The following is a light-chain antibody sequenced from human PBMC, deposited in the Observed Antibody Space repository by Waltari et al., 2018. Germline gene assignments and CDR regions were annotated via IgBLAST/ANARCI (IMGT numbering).Light chain of an antibody. CDR3: SSYAGSNVL. J-gene: IGLJ2*01. CDR1: SSDVGGYNY. V-gene: IGLV2-8*01. Sequence: QSALTQPPSASGSPGQSVTISCTGTSSDVGGYNYFSWYQQHPGKAPKLMIYEVNKRPSGVPDHFSGSKSDNTASLTVSGLQAEDEADYYCSSYAGSNVLFGGGTKLTVL. CDR2: EVN.